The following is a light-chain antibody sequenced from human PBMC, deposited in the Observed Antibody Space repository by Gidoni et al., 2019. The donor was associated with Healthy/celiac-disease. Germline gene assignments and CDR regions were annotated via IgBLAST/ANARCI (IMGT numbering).Light chain of an antibody. CDR3: QQYGSSLSIT. J-gene: IGKJ5*01. V-gene: IGKV3-20*01. CDR1: QSVSSSY. CDR2: GAS. Sequence: IVLTQSPCTLSLSPGERATLSCRASQSVSSSYLAWYQQKPGQAPRLLIYGASSRATGIPDRCSGSGSGTDVTLTISRLEPEDFAVYYCQQYGSSLSITFGQGTRLEIK.